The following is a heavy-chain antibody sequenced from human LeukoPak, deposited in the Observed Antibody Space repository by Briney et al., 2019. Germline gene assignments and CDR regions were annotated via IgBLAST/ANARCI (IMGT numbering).Heavy chain of an antibody. J-gene: IGHJ6*03. V-gene: IGHV1-2*02. CDR3: ARAGYCSGGSCPYYYYYMDV. Sequence: ASVKVSCKASGYTFTGYYVHWVRQAPGQGLEWMGWIDPNSGGTNYAQKFQGRVTMTRDTSISTAYMELSRLRSDDTAVYYCARAGYCSGGSCPYYYYYMDVWGKGTTVTVSS. D-gene: IGHD2-15*01. CDR2: IDPNSGGT. CDR1: GYTFTGYY.